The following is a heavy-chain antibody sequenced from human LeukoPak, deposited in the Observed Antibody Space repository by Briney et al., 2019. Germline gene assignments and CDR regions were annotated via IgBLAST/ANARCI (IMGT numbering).Heavy chain of an antibody. CDR1: GFTFSGYW. Sequence: HPGGSLRLSCAASGFTFSGYWMHWVRQAPGKGLVWVSRINSDGSSTSYADSVKGRFTISRDNAKNTLYLQMNSLRAEDTAVYHCARSLWSMVWGVPVPYGMDVWGQGTTVTVSS. CDR2: INSDGSST. D-gene: IGHD3-10*01. CDR3: ARSLWSMVWGVPVPYGMDV. V-gene: IGHV3-74*01. J-gene: IGHJ6*02.